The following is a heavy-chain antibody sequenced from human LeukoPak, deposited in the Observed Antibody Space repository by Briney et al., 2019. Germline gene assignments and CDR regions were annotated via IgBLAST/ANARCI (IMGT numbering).Heavy chain of an antibody. CDR3: ARDYYGMDV. J-gene: IGHJ6*02. CDR1: GFDFTTQS. CDR2: ISRSSSSI. Sequence: GGSLRLSCAASGFDFTTQSMNWVRQAPGKGLEWLSYISRSSSSIYYTDSVKGRFTISRDNDKNSLYLQMNSLRAEDTAVYYCARDYYGMDVWGQGTTVTVSS. V-gene: IGHV3-48*01.